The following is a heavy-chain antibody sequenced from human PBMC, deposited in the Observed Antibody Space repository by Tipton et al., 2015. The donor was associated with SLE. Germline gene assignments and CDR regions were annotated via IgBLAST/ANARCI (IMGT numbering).Heavy chain of an antibody. CDR3: ARDRVGDAMVQGVLDY. D-gene: IGHD3-10*01. CDR1: GFTFSSYG. CDR2: IRYDGSNK. Sequence: SLRLSCAASGFTFSSYGLHWVRQAPGKGLEWVAFIRYDGSNKYYADSVKGRFTISRDNSKNTLYLQMNSLRAEDTAVYYCARDRVGDAMVQGVLDYWGQGTLVTVSS. V-gene: IGHV3-30*02. J-gene: IGHJ4*02.